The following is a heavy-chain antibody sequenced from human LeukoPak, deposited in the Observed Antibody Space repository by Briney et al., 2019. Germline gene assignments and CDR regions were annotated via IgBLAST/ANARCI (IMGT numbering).Heavy chain of an antibody. CDR2: ISSIGIST. J-gene: IGHJ2*01. V-gene: IGHV3-64*01. Sequence: GGSLRLSCVVSGFSLSSHGMHWVRQAPGKGLEDVSAISSIGISTFYANSVKGRFTVSRDDSKNTVYLQMGSLRAEDMAVYYCVKWTNYYFALWGRGTLVTVSS. CDR1: GFSLSSHG. D-gene: IGHD2-8*01. CDR3: VKWTNYYFAL.